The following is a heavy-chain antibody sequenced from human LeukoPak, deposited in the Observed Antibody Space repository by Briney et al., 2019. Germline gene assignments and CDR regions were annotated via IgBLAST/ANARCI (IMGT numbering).Heavy chain of an antibody. CDR2: INPGDSDT. D-gene: IGHD1-26*01. CDR1: GYSFTTYL. CDR3: ASPRVGATAFDI. V-gene: IGHV5-51*01. Sequence: GESLKISCKGSGYSFTTYLIGWVRPMPGKGLEYMGIINPGDSDTRYSPSFRGQVTISVDKSISTAYLQWSSLKASDTAMYYCASPRVGATAFDIWGQGTLVTVSS. J-gene: IGHJ3*02.